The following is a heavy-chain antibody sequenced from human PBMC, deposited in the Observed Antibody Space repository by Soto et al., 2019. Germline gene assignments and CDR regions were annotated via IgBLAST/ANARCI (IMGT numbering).Heavy chain of an antibody. V-gene: IGHV4-34*01. CDR3: ARGVSIAAAGFDY. Sequence: KPSETLSLTCAVYGGSCSGYYWSWIRQPPGKGLEWIGEINHSGSTNYNPSLKSRVTISVDTSKNQFSLKLSSVTAADTAVYYCARGVSIAAAGFDYWGQGTLVTVSS. D-gene: IGHD6-13*01. J-gene: IGHJ4*02. CDR1: GGSCSGYY. CDR2: INHSGST.